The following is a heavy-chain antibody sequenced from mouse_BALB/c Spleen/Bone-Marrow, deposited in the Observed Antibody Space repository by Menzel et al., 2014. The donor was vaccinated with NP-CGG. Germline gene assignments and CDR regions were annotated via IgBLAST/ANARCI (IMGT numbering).Heavy chain of an antibody. J-gene: IGHJ2*01. Sequence: VQLQQPGTDLVKPGASVKLSCTASGFNVKDTYMHWVKQRPEQGLDWIGRIDPASGNIQYDPKFQGRAAISADTSSNTAYLHLISVTSEDTAGNYCASLTWTFDYWGQGTPLTVSS. CDR3: ASLTWTFDY. CDR1: GFNVKDTY. CDR2: IDPASGNI. V-gene: IGHV14-3*02. D-gene: IGHD4-1*01.